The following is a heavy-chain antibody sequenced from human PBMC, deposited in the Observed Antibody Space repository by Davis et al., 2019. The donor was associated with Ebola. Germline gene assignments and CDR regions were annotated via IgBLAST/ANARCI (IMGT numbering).Heavy chain of an antibody. Sequence: PGGSLRLSCAASGFTFSSYAMSWVRQAPGKGLEWFSAISGSGGSTYYADPVKGRFTISRDNSKNTLYLQMNSLRAEDTAVYYCAKDLRLGSSGYSLFDYWGQGTLVTVSS. CDR1: GFTFSSYA. D-gene: IGHD3-22*01. CDR3: AKDLRLGSSGYSLFDY. CDR2: ISGSGGST. J-gene: IGHJ4*02. V-gene: IGHV3-23*01.